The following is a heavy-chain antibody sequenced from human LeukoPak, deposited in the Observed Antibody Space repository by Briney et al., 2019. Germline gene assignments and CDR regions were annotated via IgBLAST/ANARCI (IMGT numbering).Heavy chain of an antibody. J-gene: IGHJ5*02. CDR1: GFTFSSYA. D-gene: IGHD3-3*02. Sequence: PGGSLRLSCAASGFTFSSYAMSWVRQAPGKGLEWVSGISGSGGTTNYADSVKGRFTISRDNSKNTLYLQMNSLRAEDTAVYYCAKDENHFWSGYYSNYFDPWGQGTLVTVSS. CDR3: AKDENHFWSGYYSNYFDP. V-gene: IGHV3-23*01. CDR2: ISGSGGTT.